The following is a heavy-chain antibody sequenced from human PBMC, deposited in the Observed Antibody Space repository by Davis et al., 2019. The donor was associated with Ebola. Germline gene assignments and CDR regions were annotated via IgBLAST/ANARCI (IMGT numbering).Heavy chain of an antibody. Sequence: GESLKISCAASGFSFTSYSMNWVRQAPGKGLEWVAYISGGYTYYAESVKGRFTISRDNAKNSLYLQMNSLKTEDTAVYYCTVTTTHDDYWGQGTLVTVSS. CDR3: TVTTTHDDY. J-gene: IGHJ4*02. CDR1: GFSFTSYS. D-gene: IGHD4-11*01. CDR2: ISGGYT. V-gene: IGHV3-21*05.